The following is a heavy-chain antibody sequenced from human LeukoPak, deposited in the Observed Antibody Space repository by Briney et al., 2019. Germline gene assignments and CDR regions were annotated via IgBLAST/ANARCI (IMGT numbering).Heavy chain of an antibody. CDR3: ARGNLYYDSSGFDY. D-gene: IGHD3-22*01. CDR2: ISSSSSYI. V-gene: IGHV3-21*01. CDR1: GSTFSSYS. J-gene: IGHJ4*02. Sequence: GESLRLSCAASGSTFSSYSMNWVRQAQGNGLEWVSSISSSSSYIYYADSVKGRLTISRDNAKKSLFVQMNSLRAEDTAVYYCARGNLYYDSSGFDYWGQGTLVTVSS.